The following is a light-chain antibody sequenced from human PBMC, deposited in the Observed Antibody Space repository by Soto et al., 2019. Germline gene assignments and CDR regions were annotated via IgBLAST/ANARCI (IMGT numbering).Light chain of an antibody. CDR2: GAS. V-gene: IGKV3-20*01. J-gene: IGKJ1*01. CDR1: QSVSSSY. CDR3: PQYCSPPTWT. Sequence: EIVLTQSPGTLSLSPGERATLSCRASQSVSSSYLAWYQQKPGQAPRLLIYGASSRATGIPDRFSGSGSGRDFSLTISRLATEDFAVYYFPQYCSPPTWTFGQGTKVEIK.